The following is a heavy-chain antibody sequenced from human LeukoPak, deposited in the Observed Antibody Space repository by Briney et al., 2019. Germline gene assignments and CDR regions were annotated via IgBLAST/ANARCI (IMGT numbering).Heavy chain of an antibody. Sequence: SETLSLTCTVSGGSISSYYWSWIRQPPGKGLEWIGYTYYSGSTNYNPSLKSRVTISVDTSKNQFSLKLSSVTAADTAVYYCARYGTTGRPYYYYGMDVWGQGTTVTVSS. CDR3: ARYGTTGRPYYYYGMDV. CDR1: GGSISSYY. D-gene: IGHD1-1*01. CDR2: TYYSGST. V-gene: IGHV4-59*01. J-gene: IGHJ6*02.